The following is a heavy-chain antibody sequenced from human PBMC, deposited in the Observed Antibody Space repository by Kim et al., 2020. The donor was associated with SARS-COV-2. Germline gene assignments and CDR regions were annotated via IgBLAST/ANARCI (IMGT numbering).Heavy chain of an antibody. D-gene: IGHD3-10*01. CDR3: ARAYGSGSYYIDY. V-gene: IGHV4-4*07. J-gene: IGHJ4*02. Sequence: YNPSLTSRVTMSVDTSKNQFSLKLSSGTAADTAVYYCARAYGSGSYYIDYWGQGTLVTVSS.